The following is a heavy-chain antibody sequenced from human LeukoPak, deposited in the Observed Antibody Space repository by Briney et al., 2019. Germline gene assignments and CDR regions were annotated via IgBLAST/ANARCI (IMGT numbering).Heavy chain of an antibody. D-gene: IGHD3-22*01. J-gene: IGHJ4*02. CDR1: GYTSTSYG. V-gene: IGHV1-18*01. CDR3: ARDGTKFDSSGYYRY. CDR2: ISAYNGNT. Sequence: ASVKVSCKASGYTSTSYGISWVRQAPGQGLEWMGWISAYNGNTNYAQKLQGRVTMTTDTSTSTAYMELRSLRSDDTAVYYCARDGTKFDSSGYYRYWGQGTLVTVSS.